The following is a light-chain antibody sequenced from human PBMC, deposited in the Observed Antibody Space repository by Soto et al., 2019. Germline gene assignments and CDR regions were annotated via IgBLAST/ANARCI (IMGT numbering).Light chain of an antibody. J-gene: IGKJ2*01. CDR3: QQYGGSPYT. V-gene: IGKV3-20*01. CDR1: QSVRSNY. CDR2: GAS. Sequence: EIVLTQSPGTLSLSPGERATLSCRASQSVRSNYLAWYQQKPGQAPRLLIYGASSRATGIPDRFSGTGSGTDFTLTISRLEPEGCAVYYCQQYGGSPYTFGRGTKLEIK.